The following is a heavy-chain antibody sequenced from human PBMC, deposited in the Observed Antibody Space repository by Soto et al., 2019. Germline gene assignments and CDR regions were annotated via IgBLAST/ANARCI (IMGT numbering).Heavy chain of an antibody. CDR3: ARGSSSSLGGYYYGMDV. D-gene: IGHD6-13*01. CDR1: GGTFSSYA. V-gene: IGHV1-69*13. CDR2: IIPIFGTA. J-gene: IGHJ6*02. Sequence: ASVKVSCKASGGTFSSYAISWVRQAPGQGLEWMGGIIPIFGTANYARKFQGRVTITADESTSTAHMELSSLRSEDTAVYYCARGSSSSLGGYYYGMDVWGQGTTVTVSS.